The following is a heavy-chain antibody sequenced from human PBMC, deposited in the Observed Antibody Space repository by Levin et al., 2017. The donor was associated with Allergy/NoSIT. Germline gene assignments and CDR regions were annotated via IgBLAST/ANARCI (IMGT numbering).Heavy chain of an antibody. CDR3: ARETRRDAFDI. CDR1: GFTVSSNY. V-gene: IGHV3-53*01. Sequence: GASVKVSCAASGFTVSSNYMSWVRQAPGKGLEWVSVIYSGGSTYYADSVKGRFTISRDNSKNTLYLQMNSLRAEDTAVYYCARETRRDAFDIWGQGTMVTVSS. CDR2: IYSGGST. J-gene: IGHJ3*02.